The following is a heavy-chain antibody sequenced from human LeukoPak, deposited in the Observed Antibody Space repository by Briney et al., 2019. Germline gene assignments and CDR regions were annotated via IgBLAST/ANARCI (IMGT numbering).Heavy chain of an antibody. D-gene: IGHD3-22*01. CDR2: IYYSGST. CDR1: GGSISSGDYY. Sequence: SQTLSLTCTVSGGSISSGDYYWSWIRQPPGKGLEWIGYIYYSGSTYYNPSLKSRVTISVDTSKNQFSLKLSSVTAADTAVYYCARAHYYDSSGYYLFDYWGQGTLVTVSS. V-gene: IGHV4-30-4*08. CDR3: ARAHYYDSSGYYLFDY. J-gene: IGHJ4*02.